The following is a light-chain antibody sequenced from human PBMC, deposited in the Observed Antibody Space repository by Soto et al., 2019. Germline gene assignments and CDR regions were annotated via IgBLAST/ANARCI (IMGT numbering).Light chain of an antibody. CDR3: GTWDYSLTAVV. CDR2: DTT. Sequence: QSVSTQPPSVSAAPGQKVTISCSGSNSNIGNNFVSWYQLLPGTAPKLLIYDTTKRPSGIPDRFSGSKSGTSATLGITGLQTGDEADYYCGTWDYSLTAVVFGGGTKVTVL. CDR1: NSNIGNNF. V-gene: IGLV1-51*01. J-gene: IGLJ2*01.